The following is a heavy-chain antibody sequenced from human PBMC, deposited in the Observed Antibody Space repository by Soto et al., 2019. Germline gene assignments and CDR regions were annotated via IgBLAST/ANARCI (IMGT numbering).Heavy chain of an antibody. CDR3: AKDLADCSGGSCYLWGYYYYGMDV. Sequence: SLRLSCAAPGFTFSSYGMHWVRQAPGKGLEWVAVISYDGSNKYYADSVKGRFTISRDNSKNTLYLQMNSLRAEDTAVYYCAKDLADCSGGSCYLWGYYYYGMDVWGQGTTVTVSS. CDR1: GFTFSSYG. J-gene: IGHJ6*02. D-gene: IGHD2-15*01. V-gene: IGHV3-30*18. CDR2: ISYDGSNK.